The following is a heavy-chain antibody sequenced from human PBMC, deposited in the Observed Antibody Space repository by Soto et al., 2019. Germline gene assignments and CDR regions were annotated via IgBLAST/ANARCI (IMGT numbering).Heavy chain of an antibody. CDR3: ARDRRELELGGFDP. J-gene: IGHJ5*02. V-gene: IGHV3-66*01. D-gene: IGHD1-7*01. CDR2: IYSGGST. Sequence: EVQLVESGGGLVQPGGSLRLSCAASGFTVSSNYMSWVRQAPGKGLEWVSVIYSGGSTYYADSVKGRFTISRDNSKNTLYLQMNSLRAEDTAVYYCARDRRELELGGFDPWGQGTLVTVSS. CDR1: GFTVSSNY.